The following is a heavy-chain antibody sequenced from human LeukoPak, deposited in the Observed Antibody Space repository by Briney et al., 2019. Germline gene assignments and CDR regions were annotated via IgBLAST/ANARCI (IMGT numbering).Heavy chain of an antibody. CDR2: ISYDGSNK. J-gene: IGHJ4*02. Sequence: PGGSLRLSCAASGFTFSSYAMHWVRQAPGKGLEWVAVISYDGSNKYYADSVKGRFTISRDNSKNTLYLQMNSLRAEDTAVHYCARDGGLRPPDVYFDYWGQGTLVIVSS. V-gene: IGHV3-30*04. CDR3: ARDGGLRPPDVYFDY. CDR1: GFTFSSYA. D-gene: IGHD5-12*01.